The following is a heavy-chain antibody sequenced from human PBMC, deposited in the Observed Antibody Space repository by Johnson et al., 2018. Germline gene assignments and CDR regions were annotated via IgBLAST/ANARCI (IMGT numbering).Heavy chain of an antibody. Sequence: QVQLVQSGGGVVQPGGSLRLSCAASGFIFRNYNMHWVRQGPGKGLEWVAVMSYDGYNKYYADSVRGRFTVSRDSSRNTLYLQMNSLRTEDTTVYSCAREISGDGRGGYFDYWGQGTLVTVSS. D-gene: IGHD3-10*01. J-gene: IGHJ4*02. CDR2: MSYDGYNK. V-gene: IGHV3-30*03. CDR3: AREISGDGRGGYFDY. CDR1: GFIFRNYN.